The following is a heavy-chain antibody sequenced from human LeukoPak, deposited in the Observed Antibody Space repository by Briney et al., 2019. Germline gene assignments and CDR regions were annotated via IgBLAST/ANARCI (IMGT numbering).Heavy chain of an antibody. J-gene: IGHJ4*02. V-gene: IGHV4-39*01. CDR3: ARVGMGSSSWYVDY. CDR2: IYYSGST. D-gene: IGHD6-13*01. CDR1: GGSISSSSYY. Sequence: SETLSLTXTVSGGSISSSSYYWGWIRQPPGKGLEWIGSIYYSGSTYYNPSLKSRVTISVDTSKNQFSLKLSSVTAADTAVYYCARVGMGSSSWYVDYWGQGTLVTVSS.